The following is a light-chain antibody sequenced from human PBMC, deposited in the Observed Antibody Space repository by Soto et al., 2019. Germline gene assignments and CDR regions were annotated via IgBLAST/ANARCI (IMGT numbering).Light chain of an antibody. V-gene: IGKV3-15*01. Sequence: EIVMTQSPATLSVSPGERATLSCRASQSVNSNLAWYQQKPGQAPRLLIYGASTRATGIPARFSGSGSVTEFTLAISSLQSEDFAVYYCQQYNNWLWTFGQGTKVEI. J-gene: IGKJ1*01. CDR2: GAS. CDR3: QQYNNWLWT. CDR1: QSVNSN.